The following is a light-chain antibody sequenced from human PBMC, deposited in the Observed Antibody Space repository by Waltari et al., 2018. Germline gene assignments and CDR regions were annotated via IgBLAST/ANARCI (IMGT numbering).Light chain of an antibody. CDR1: QDIRND. CDR3: LQDYTYPMT. J-gene: IGKJ1*01. CDR2: ATS. Sequence: AIQMTQSPSSLSASVGDRVTIPCRASQDIRNDLGWYQQKPGKAPKLLIYATSTLQSGVPSRFSGSGSGTDFSLTINSLQAEDFATYYCLQDYTYPMTFGQGTKVEVK. V-gene: IGKV1-6*01.